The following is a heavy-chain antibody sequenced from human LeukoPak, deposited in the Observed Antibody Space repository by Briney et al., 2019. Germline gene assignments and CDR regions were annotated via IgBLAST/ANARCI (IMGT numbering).Heavy chain of an antibody. J-gene: IGHJ4*02. CDR2: INPSGGST. V-gene: IGHV1-46*01. CDR1: GYTFTIYY. Sequence: GASVKVSCRASGYTFTIYYMLWVRPAPGQGLEWMGIINPSGGSTSYAQKFQGRVTMTRDTSTSSVYMELSSLRSEDTAVYYCAGVRKSSYRSSWLYFAYWGQGTLVTVSS. CDR3: AGVRKSSYRSSWLYFAY. D-gene: IGHD6-13*01.